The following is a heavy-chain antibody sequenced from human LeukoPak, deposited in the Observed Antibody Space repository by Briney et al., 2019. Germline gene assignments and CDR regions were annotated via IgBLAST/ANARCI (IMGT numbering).Heavy chain of an antibody. CDR3: ATGGKYQLLYGAFDY. CDR2: FDPEDGET. D-gene: IGHD2-2*02. CDR1: GYTLTELS. V-gene: IGHV1-24*01. Sequence: ASVKVSCKVSGYTLTELSMHWVRQAPGKGLEWMGGFDPEDGETIYAQKFQGRVTMTEDTSTDTAYMELSSLRSEDTAVYYCATGGKYQLLYGAFDYWGQGTLVTVSS. J-gene: IGHJ4*02.